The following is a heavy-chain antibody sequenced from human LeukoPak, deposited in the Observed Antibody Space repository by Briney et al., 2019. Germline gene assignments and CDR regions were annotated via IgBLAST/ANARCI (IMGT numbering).Heavy chain of an antibody. D-gene: IGHD5-12*01. J-gene: IGHJ4*02. Sequence: PGGSLRLSCAASGFTFSNAWMSWVRQAPGKGLEWVGRIKSKTDGGTTDYAAPVKGRFTISRDDSKNTLYLQMNSLKTEDTAVYYCTTSVRGYSGYRDYWGQGTLVTVSS. CDR2: IKSKTDGGTT. CDR1: GFTFSNAW. CDR3: TTSVRGYSGYRDY. V-gene: IGHV3-15*01.